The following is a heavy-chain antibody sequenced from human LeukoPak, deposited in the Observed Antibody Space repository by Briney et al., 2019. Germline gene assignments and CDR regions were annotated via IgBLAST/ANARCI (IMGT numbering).Heavy chain of an antibody. CDR3: AIWFGEAFDY. J-gene: IGHJ4*02. V-gene: IGHV4-34*01. D-gene: IGHD3-10*01. CDR2: INHSGST. CDR1: GGSFSGYY. Sequence: SETLSLTCAVYGGSFSGYYWSWIRQPPGKGLEWIGEINHSGSTNYNPSLESRVTISVDTSKNQFSLKLSSVTAADTAVYYCAIWFGEAFDYWGQGTLVTVSS.